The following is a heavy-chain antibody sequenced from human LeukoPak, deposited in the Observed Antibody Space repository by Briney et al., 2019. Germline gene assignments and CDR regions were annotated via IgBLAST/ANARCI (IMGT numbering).Heavy chain of an antibody. V-gene: IGHV3-23*01. CDR1: GFPFSSYA. J-gene: IGHJ4*02. Sequence: PGGSLRLSCAASGFPFSSYAMTWVRQAPGKGLEWVSSISGDGATTYHADSVKGRFTISRDNAKNTVYLEINILGADNTAVYYCARRFRPFQSAHWLLSFDSWGPGTLVTVSS. D-gene: IGHD3-9*01. CDR3: ARRFRPFQSAHWLLSFDS. CDR2: ISGDGATT.